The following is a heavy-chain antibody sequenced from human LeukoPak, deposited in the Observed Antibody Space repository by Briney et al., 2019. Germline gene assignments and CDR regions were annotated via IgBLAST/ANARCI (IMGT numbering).Heavy chain of an antibody. Sequence: GGSLRLSCTASGFTFSSYGMNWVRQAPGKGLEWVSYISSSSSTIYYADSVKGRFTISRDNAKNSLYLQMNSLRAEDTAVYYCARDSPRAAVRGAFDIWGQGTMVTVSS. J-gene: IGHJ3*02. D-gene: IGHD3-10*01. V-gene: IGHV3-48*01. CDR1: GFTFSSYG. CDR2: ISSSSSTI. CDR3: ARDSPRAAVRGAFDI.